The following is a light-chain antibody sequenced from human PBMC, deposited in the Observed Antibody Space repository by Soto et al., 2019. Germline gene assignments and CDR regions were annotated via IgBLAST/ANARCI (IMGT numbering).Light chain of an antibody. CDR3: QQYDSSPRT. Sequence: EIVLTQSPGTLSLSPGERATLSCRASQSFTSTSFAWHQQKPGQAPSLLISGASRRAAGIPDCFSGSGSGTDFTLTISRLESEDIAVYCCQQYDSSPRTFGQGTRVEIK. J-gene: IGKJ1*01. CDR2: GAS. V-gene: IGKV3-20*01. CDR1: QSFTSTS.